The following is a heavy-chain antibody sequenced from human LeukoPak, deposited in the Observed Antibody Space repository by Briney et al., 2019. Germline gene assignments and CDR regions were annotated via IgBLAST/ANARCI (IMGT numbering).Heavy chain of an antibody. D-gene: IGHD5-18*01. Sequence: PGGSLRLSCAASGFTVSSNYVSWVRQAPGKGLEWVSVIYSGGSTYYADSVKGRFTISRDNSKNTLYLQMNSLRAEDTAVYYCARSSAKLAFDIWGQGTMVTVSS. CDR3: ARSSAKLAFDI. J-gene: IGHJ3*02. V-gene: IGHV3-53*01. CDR2: IYSGGST. CDR1: GFTVSSNY.